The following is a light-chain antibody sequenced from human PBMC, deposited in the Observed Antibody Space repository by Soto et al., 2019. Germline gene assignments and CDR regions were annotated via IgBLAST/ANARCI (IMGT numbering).Light chain of an antibody. CDR1: SSDVGGYNY. J-gene: IGLJ2*01. CDR3: SSYAGSNNFVV. Sequence: VLPQPPSASGSPGQSVTISCTGTSSDVGGYNYVSWYQQHPGKAPKLMIYEVSKRPSGVPDRFSGSKSGNTASLTVSGLQAEDEADYYRSSYAGSNNFVVFGGGTKLTVL. V-gene: IGLV2-8*01. CDR2: EVS.